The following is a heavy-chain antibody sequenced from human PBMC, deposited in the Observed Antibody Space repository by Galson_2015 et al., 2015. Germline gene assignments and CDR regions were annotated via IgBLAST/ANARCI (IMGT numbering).Heavy chain of an antibody. CDR1: GFSLRTSGMC. CDR3: ARTLITMVQGVIANWFDP. V-gene: IGHV2-70*01. D-gene: IGHD3-10*01. J-gene: IGHJ5*02. CDR2: IDWDDDK. Sequence: PALVKPTQTLTLPCTFSGFSLRTSGMCVSWIRQPPGKALEWLALIDWDDDKYYSTSLKTRLTISKDTSKNQVVLTMTNMDPVDTATYYCARTLITMVQGVIANWFDPWGQGTLVTVSS.